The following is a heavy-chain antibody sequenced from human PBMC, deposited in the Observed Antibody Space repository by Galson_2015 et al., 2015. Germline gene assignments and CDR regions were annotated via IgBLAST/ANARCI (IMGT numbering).Heavy chain of an antibody. J-gene: IGHJ4*02. V-gene: IGHV3-7*01. CDR1: EFTFSSYW. Sequence: SLRLSCAVSEFTFSSYWMSWVRQAPGKGLEWVANIKQDGSEKYYVDSVTSRFTISRDNAKNSLYLQMNSLRGEDTAVYYCARRRFGELLDYWGQGALVTVSS. D-gene: IGHD3-10*01. CDR3: ARRRFGELLDY. CDR2: IKQDGSEK.